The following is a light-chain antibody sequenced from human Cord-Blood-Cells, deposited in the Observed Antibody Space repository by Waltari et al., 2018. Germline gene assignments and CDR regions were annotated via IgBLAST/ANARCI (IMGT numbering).Light chain of an antibody. CDR1: SSDVGSYNL. CDR3: CSYAGSSTFV. Sequence: QSALTQSASVSGSPGQSINISCTGTSSDVGSYNLVSWYQQHPGKAPKLMIYEGSKRPSGVSTRFSGSKSGNTASLTTSGLQAEDVADYYCCSYAGSSTFVFGPGTKVTVL. V-gene: IGLV2-23*03. J-gene: IGLJ1*01. CDR2: EGS.